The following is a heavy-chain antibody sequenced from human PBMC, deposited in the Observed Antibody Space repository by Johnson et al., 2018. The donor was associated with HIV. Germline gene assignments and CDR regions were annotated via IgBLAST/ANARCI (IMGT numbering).Heavy chain of an antibody. CDR2: IFSGGST. Sequence: VQLVESGGGLVKPGGSLRLSCAASGFTVSGNYMTWVRQAPGKGLEWVSVIFSGGSTYYAGFVKGRFTISRDNSKNTLYLQMNSLRAEDTAVYYCARACRDGDTCDAFDIWGQGTMVTVSS. V-gene: IGHV3-66*01. J-gene: IGHJ3*02. CDR1: GFTVSGNY. D-gene: IGHD5-24*01. CDR3: ARACRDGDTCDAFDI.